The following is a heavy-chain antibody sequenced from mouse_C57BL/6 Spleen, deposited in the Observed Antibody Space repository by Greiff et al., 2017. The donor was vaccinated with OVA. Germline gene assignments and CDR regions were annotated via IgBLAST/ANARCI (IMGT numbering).Heavy chain of an antibody. D-gene: IGHD1-1*01. CDR1: GFNIKDYY. J-gene: IGHJ4*01. CDR2: IDPEDGDT. V-gene: IGHV14-1*01. CDR3: TTGGSSYFYAMDY. Sequence: EVQLVESGAELVRPGASVKLSCTASGFNIKDYYMHWVKQRPEQGLEWIGRIDPEDGDTEYAPKFQGKATMTADTSSPTAYLQLSSLTSEDTAVYYCTTGGSSYFYAMDYWGQGTSVTVSS.